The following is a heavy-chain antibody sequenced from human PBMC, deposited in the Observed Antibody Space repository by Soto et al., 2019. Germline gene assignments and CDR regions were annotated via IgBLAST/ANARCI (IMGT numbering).Heavy chain of an antibody. J-gene: IGHJ3*02. D-gene: IGHD3-3*01. CDR1: GYTFTSYG. V-gene: IGHV1-18*01. CDR2: ISAYNGNT. CDR3: ARENYDFWSGYNPRHAFDI. Sequence: QVQLVQSGAEVKKPGASVKVSCKASGYTFTSYGISWVRQAPGQGLEWMGWISAYNGNTNYAQKLQGRVTMTTDTSTSTAYMELRSLRSDDTAVYYCARENYDFWSGYNPRHAFDIWGQGTMVTVSS.